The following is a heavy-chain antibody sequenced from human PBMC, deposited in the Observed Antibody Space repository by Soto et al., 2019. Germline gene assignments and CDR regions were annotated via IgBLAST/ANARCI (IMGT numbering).Heavy chain of an antibody. J-gene: IGHJ4*02. V-gene: IGHV4-39*01. Sequence: SETLSLTCTVSGGSISSSSYYWGWIRQPPGKGLEWIGSIYYSGSTYYNPSLKSRVTISVDTSKNQFSLKLSSVTAADTAVYYCARHNLDKRELQLFDYWGQGTLVTVSS. CDR2: IYYSGST. CDR3: ARHNLDKRELQLFDY. CDR1: GGSISSSSYY. D-gene: IGHD1-7*01.